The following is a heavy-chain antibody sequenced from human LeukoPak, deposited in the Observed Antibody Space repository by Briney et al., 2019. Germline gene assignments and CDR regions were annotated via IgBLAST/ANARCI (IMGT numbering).Heavy chain of an antibody. J-gene: IGHJ4*02. CDR3: ARWGDGDYYSDY. D-gene: IGHD4-17*01. CDR2: IYYSGST. Sequence: PSETLSLTCTVSGGSISSYYWSWIRQPPGKGLEWIGYIYYSGSTNYNPSLKSRVTISVDTSKNQFSLKLCSVTAADTAVYYCARWGDGDYYSDYWGQGTLVTVSS. V-gene: IGHV4-59*01. CDR1: GGSISSYY.